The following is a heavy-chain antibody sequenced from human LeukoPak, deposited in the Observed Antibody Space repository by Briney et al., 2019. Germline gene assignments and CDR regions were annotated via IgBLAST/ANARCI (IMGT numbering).Heavy chain of an antibody. J-gene: IGHJ4*02. V-gene: IGHV3-30*18. CDR3: AKGAVVVAAKFGNYFDY. Sequence: GGSLRLSCAASGFTFSSYGMHWVRQAPGKGLEWVAVISYDGSNKYYADSVKGRFTISRDNSKNTLYLQMNSLRAEDTAVYYCAKGAVVVAAKFGNYFDYWGQGTLVTVSS. D-gene: IGHD2-15*01. CDR2: ISYDGSNK. CDR1: GFTFSSYG.